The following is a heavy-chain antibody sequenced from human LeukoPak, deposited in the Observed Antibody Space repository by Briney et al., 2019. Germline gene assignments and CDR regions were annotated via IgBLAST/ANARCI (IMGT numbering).Heavy chain of an antibody. CDR3: ARWGGTVAGNGVRYYYGMDV. J-gene: IGHJ6*04. CDR2: INAGNGNT. V-gene: IGHV1-3*01. D-gene: IGHD6-19*01. Sequence: ASVKVSCKASGYTFTSYAMHWVRQAPGQRLEWMGWINAGNGNTKYSQKFQGRVTITRDTSACTAYMELSSLRSEDTAVYYCARWGGTVAGNGVRYYYGMDVWGKGTTVTVSS. CDR1: GYTFTSYA.